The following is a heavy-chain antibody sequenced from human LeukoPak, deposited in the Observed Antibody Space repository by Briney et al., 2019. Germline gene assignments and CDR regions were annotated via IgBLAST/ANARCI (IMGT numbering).Heavy chain of an antibody. CDR3: ARDRRSSSWPRDEDWFDP. V-gene: IGHV4-59*01. Sequence: SETLSLTCAVYGGSFSSYYWSWIRQPPGKGLEWIGYIYYSGGTNYNPSLKSRVTISVDTSKNQFSLKLSSVTAADTAVYYCARDRRSSSWPRDEDWFDPWGQGTLVTVSS. CDR2: IYYSGGT. J-gene: IGHJ5*02. D-gene: IGHD6-13*01. CDR1: GGSFSSYY.